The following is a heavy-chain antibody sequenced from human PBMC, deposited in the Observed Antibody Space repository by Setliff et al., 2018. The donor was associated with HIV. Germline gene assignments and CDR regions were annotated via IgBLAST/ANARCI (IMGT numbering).Heavy chain of an antibody. J-gene: IGHJ3*02. D-gene: IGHD3-22*01. CDR1: GFTFSSYE. V-gene: IGHV3-48*03. CDR2: ISSSGSSR. Sequence: GSLRLSCADSGFTFSSYEMNWVRQAPGKGLEWVSYISSSGSSRYYADSVKGRFTISRDNAKNSLYLQMNSLRAEDTAVYYCARVKSITMIVVVIVDAFDIWGQGTMGTVSS. CDR3: ARVKSITMIVVVIVDAFDI.